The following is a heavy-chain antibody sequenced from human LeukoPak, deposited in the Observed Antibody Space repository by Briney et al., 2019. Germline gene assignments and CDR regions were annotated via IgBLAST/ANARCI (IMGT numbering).Heavy chain of an antibody. CDR1: GGSVSSSSYY. V-gene: IGHV4-61*01. CDR3: ARRPMGSGYYYGAEWYFDL. Sequence: PSETLSLTCTVSGGSVSSSSYYWSWIRQPPGKGLGWIGYIYYSGSTNYNPSLKSRVTISVDTSKNQFSLKLSSVTAADTAVYYCARRPMGSGYYYGAEWYFDLWGRGTLVTVSS. CDR2: IYYSGST. D-gene: IGHD3-22*01. J-gene: IGHJ2*01.